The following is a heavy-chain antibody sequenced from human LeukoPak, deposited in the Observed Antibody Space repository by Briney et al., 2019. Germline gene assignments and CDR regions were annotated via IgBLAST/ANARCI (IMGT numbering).Heavy chain of an antibody. CDR1: GGSFSGYY. D-gene: IGHD6-13*01. V-gene: IGHV4-34*01. J-gene: IGHJ4*02. Sequence: SETLSLTCAVYGGSFSGYYWSWIRQPPGKGLEWIGEINHSGSTNYNPSLKSRVTISVDTSKNQFSLKLSSVTAADTAVYYCARLPAPAAGNYYFDYWGQGTLVTVSS. CDR2: INHSGST. CDR3: ARLPAPAAGNYYFDY.